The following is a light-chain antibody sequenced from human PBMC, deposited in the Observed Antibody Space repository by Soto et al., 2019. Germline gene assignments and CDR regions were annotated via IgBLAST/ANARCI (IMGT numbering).Light chain of an antibody. J-gene: IGKJ1*01. Sequence: EIVLTQSPATLSLSPGERATLSCRASQSVSSYLAWYQQKPGQAPRLLIYDASNRATGIPARFSGSGSGTYFTLTISSLAPEDFAVYYCQQRSNWRTWTFGQGTKLEIK. CDR3: QQRSNWRTWT. CDR2: DAS. CDR1: QSVSSY. V-gene: IGKV3-11*01.